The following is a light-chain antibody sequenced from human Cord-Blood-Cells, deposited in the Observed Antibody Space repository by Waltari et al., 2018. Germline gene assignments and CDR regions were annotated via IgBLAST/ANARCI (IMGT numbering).Light chain of an antibody. CDR1: SSDVWSYNL. V-gene: IGLV2-23*03. J-gene: IGLJ2*01. Sequence: QSALTQPASVSGSPGQSITISCTGTSSDVWSYNLVSWYQQHPGKAPKPMIYEGSKRPSGVSNRFSGSKSGNTASLTISGLQAEDEADYYCCSYAGSSTFVVFGGGTKLTVL. CDR3: CSYAGSSTFVV. CDR2: EGS.